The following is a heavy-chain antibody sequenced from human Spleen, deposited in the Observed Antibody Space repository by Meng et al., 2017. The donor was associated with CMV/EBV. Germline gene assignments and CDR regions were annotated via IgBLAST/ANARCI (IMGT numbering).Heavy chain of an antibody. Sequence: GFTFSSYSMSWVRQAPGKGLEWVSSISSSSNYIYYADSVRGRFTISRDNAKNSLYLQMNSLTAEDTAVYYCAREGGPAPAASNWFDPWGQGTLVTVSS. CDR2: ISSSSNYI. CDR3: AREGGPAPAASNWFDP. J-gene: IGHJ5*02. CDR1: GFTFSSYS. D-gene: IGHD2-2*01. V-gene: IGHV3-21*01.